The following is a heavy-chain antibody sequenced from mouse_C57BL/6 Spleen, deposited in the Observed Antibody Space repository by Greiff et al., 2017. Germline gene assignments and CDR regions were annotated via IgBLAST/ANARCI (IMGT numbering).Heavy chain of an antibody. CDR2: IDPETGGT. J-gene: IGHJ1*03. Sequence: VQLQQSGAELVRPGASVTLSCKASGYTFTDYEMHWVKQTPVHGLEWIGAIDPETGGTAYNQKFKGKAILTADKSSSTAYMELRSLTSEDSAVYYCLSTTVVATEYFDVWGTGTTVTVSS. V-gene: IGHV1-15*01. D-gene: IGHD1-1*01. CDR3: LSTTVVATEYFDV. CDR1: GYTFTDYE.